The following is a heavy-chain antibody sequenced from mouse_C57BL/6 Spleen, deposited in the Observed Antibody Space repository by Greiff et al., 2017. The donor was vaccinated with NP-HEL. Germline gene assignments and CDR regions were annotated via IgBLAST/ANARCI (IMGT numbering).Heavy chain of an antibody. Sequence: VQLKESGPGLVKPSQSLSLTCSVTGYSITSGYYWNWIRQFPGNKLEWMGYISYDGSNNYNPSLKNRISITRDTSKNQFFLKLNSVTTEDTATYYGARSGWGAMDYWGQGTSVTVSS. CDR1: GYSITSGYY. CDR3: ARSGWGAMDY. D-gene: IGHD1-1*02. V-gene: IGHV3-6*01. CDR2: ISYDGSN. J-gene: IGHJ4*01.